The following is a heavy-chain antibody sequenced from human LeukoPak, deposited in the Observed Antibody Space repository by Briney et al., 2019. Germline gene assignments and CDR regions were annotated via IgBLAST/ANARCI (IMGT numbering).Heavy chain of an antibody. V-gene: IGHV4-59*08. Sequence: SETLSLTCTVSGGSIRSYYWSWIRQPPGKELEWIGYIYYSGNTNYNPSLKSRVTISVDTSKNQFSLRLSSVTAADTAVYYCARTSIAAAGTIDDWGQGTLVTVSS. J-gene: IGHJ4*02. CDR2: IYYSGNT. CDR3: ARTSIAAAGTIDD. D-gene: IGHD6-13*01. CDR1: GGSIRSYY.